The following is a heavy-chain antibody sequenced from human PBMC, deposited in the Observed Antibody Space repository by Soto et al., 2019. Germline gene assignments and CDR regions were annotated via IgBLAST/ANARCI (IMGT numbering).Heavy chain of an antibody. CDR3: ARDRSTISLGDFDY. D-gene: IGHD3-9*01. CDR2: ISSSSSYI. V-gene: IGHV3-21*01. CDR1: GFTFRNYN. Sequence: EVQLVESGGGPVKPGGSLRLSCVASGFTFRNYNMNWVRQAPGKGLEWVSSISSSSSYIYYANSVKGRFTISRDNAQNSLFLQMNSLRAEDTALYYCARDRSTISLGDFDYWGQGTLVTVSS. J-gene: IGHJ4*02.